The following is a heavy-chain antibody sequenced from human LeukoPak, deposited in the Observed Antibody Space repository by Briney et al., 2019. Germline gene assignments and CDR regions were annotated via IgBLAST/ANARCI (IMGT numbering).Heavy chain of an antibody. CDR3: ARLRWPRGGRSSFDY. J-gene: IGHJ4*02. V-gene: IGHV5-51*01. Sequence: KPGESLKISCKGSGYSFTSHWIGWVRQMPGKGLEWMVIVNPDDSDTIYSPSFQGQVTISADESITTAYLQWSSLKASDTAMYYCARLRWPRGGRSSFDYWGQGALVTVSS. CDR2: VNPDDSDT. D-gene: IGHD3-10*01. CDR1: GYSFTSHW.